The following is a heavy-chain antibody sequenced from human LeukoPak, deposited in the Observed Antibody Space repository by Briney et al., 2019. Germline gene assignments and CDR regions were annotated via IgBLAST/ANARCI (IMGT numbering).Heavy chain of an antibody. Sequence: SETLSLTCTVSGGSITSYYWSWIRQPPGKGLEWIGYIYYSGTTNYNPSLKSRVTISVDTSKNQFSLELSSVTAADTAVYYCARGVYTAAAQYGYWGQGTLVTVSS. J-gene: IGHJ4*02. CDR2: IYYSGTT. CDR3: ARGVYTAAAQYGY. CDR1: GGSITSYY. V-gene: IGHV4-59*01. D-gene: IGHD6-13*01.